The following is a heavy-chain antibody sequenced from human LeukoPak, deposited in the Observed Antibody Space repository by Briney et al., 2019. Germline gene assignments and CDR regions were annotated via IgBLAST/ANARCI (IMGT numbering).Heavy chain of an antibody. J-gene: IGHJ3*02. CDR2: ISYDGSNK. CDR3: AKGSRTNFFTVTTSLARAFDI. D-gene: IGHD4-17*01. CDR1: GFTFSSYA. Sequence: PGRSLRLSCAASGFTFSSYAMHWVRQAPGKGLEWVAVISYDGSNKYYADSVKGRFTISRDNAKNSLYLQMNSLRVEDTAVYYCAKGSRTNFFTVTTSLARAFDIWGQGTMVTVSS. V-gene: IGHV3-30*04.